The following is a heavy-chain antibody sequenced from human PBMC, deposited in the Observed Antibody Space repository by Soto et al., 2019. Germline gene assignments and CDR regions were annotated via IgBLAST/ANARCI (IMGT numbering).Heavy chain of an antibody. CDR2: FEPEDGET. D-gene: IGHD2-15*01. Sequence: QVQLVQSGAEVKKPGASVKVSCKVSGYTLTELSMHWVRQAPGKGLEWMGGFEPEDGETIYAQKFQGRVTMTEDTSTDTAYMELSSLRSEDTAVYYCATILRGCSGGSCYLGLLGYWGQGTLVTVSS. CDR3: ATILRGCSGGSCYLGLLGY. CDR1: GYTLTELS. J-gene: IGHJ4*02. V-gene: IGHV1-24*01.